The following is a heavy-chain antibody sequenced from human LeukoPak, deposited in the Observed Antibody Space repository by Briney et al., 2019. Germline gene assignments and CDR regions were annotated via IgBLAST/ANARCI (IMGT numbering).Heavy chain of an antibody. J-gene: IGHJ5*02. Sequence: GGSLRLSCAASGFTFSSYSMNWVRQAPGKGLEWVSSISSSSSYIYYADSVKGRFTISRDNAKNSLYLQMNSLRAEDTAVYYCARDICSGGSCYRAWGQGTLVTVSS. CDR3: ARDICSGGSCYRA. V-gene: IGHV3-21*01. CDR2: ISSSSSYI. CDR1: GFTFSSYS. D-gene: IGHD2-15*01.